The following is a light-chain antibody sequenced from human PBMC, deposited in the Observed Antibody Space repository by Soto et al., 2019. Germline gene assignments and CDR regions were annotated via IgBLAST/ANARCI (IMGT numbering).Light chain of an antibody. CDR1: TSNIGDNT. CDR2: NND. Sequence: QSALTQTPSVSGTPGQRVTISCSGSTSNIGDNTVNWYQQLPGTAPKLLIYNNDQRPAGVPDRFSGSKSGTSASLAISGLQSDDEADYYCAAWDDSLNGYWMFGGGTKLTVL. V-gene: IGLV1-44*01. CDR3: AAWDDSLNGYWM. J-gene: IGLJ3*02.